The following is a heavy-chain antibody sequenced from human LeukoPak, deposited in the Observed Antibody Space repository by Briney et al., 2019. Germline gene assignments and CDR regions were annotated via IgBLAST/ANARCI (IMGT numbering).Heavy chain of an antibody. CDR2: ISSSSSYI. CDR3: AGLVPAHF. V-gene: IGHV3-21*01. J-gene: IGHJ4*02. Sequence: GGSLRLSCAASEFMFSSYAMSWVRQAPGKGLEWVSSISSSSSYIYYADSMKGRFTISRDDAKNSLYLQMNSLRAEDTAVYYCAGLVPAHFWGQGTLVTVSS. CDR1: EFMFSSYA. D-gene: IGHD2-2*01.